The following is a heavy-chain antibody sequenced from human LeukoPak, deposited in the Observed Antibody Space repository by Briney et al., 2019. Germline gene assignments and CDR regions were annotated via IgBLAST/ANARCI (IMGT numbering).Heavy chain of an antibody. J-gene: IGHJ6*02. Sequence: GGSLRLSCAASGFTVSSNYMSWVRQAPGKGLEWVSVIYSGGSTYYADSVKGRFTISRDNSKNTLYLRMNSLRAEDTAVYYCASSGREDPVMYYYYGMDVWGQGTTVTVSS. D-gene: IGHD1-26*01. CDR2: IYSGGST. V-gene: IGHV3-66*01. CDR3: ASSGREDPVMYYYYGMDV. CDR1: GFTVSSNY.